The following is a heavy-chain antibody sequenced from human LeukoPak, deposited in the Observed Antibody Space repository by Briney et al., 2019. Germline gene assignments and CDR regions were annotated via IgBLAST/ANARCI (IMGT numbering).Heavy chain of an antibody. CDR2: ISGSGGAT. V-gene: IGHV3-23*01. J-gene: IGHJ4*02. Sequence: AGGSLRLSCAASGXTFSNYAMSWVRQAPGKGLEWVLAISGSGGATYYADSVKGRFTISRDNSKNTLCLQMSSLRAEDTAVYYCVKGARYCNNARCSNFDYWGQGTLVTVSS. CDR1: GXTFSNYA. CDR3: VKGARYCNNARCSNFDY. D-gene: IGHD2-2*01.